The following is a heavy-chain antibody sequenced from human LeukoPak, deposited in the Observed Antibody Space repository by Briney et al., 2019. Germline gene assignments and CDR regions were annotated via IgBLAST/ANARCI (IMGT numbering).Heavy chain of an antibody. V-gene: IGHV4-34*04. CDR3: ARGRGRRRGSPPGPFTFGGVIGFDY. Sequence: SETLSHTCAVYGGSFSGYYWSWLRQPPGKGLEGNGEINHSESTNNNASRKGRRTISVDTSKNQFSLKLSSVTAADTAVYYCARGRGRRRGSPPGPFTFGGVIGFDYWGQGTLVTVSS. CDR2: INHSEST. J-gene: IGHJ4*02. D-gene: IGHD3-16*02. CDR1: GGSFSGYY.